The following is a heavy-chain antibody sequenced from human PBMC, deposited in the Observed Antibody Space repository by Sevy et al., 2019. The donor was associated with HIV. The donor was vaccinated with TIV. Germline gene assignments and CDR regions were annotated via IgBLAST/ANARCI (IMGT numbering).Heavy chain of an antibody. J-gene: IGHJ6*02. Sequence: GESLKISCKGSGYSFTNYWIGWVRQMPGKGLEWMGIIYPGDSDTRYSPSFQGRVTRSVDKSIGTAYLQWSSLKASDTAMYYCARHHVAVAGAPRVDVWGQGTTVTVSS. CDR1: GYSFTNYW. V-gene: IGHV5-51*01. CDR2: IYPGDSDT. CDR3: ARHHVAVAGAPRVDV. D-gene: IGHD6-19*01.